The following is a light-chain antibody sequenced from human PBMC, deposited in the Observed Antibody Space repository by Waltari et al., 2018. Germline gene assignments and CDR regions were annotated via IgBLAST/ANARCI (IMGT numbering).Light chain of an antibody. CDR2: QVT. CDR1: SNDVGYFDL. CDR3: SSYAGDNRLI. V-gene: IGLV2-23*02. Sequence: QSALTQPASVSGSPGQSLTISCTGTSNDVGYFDLVSWYQQHPGKAPKLRIYQVTKRPSEIAYRFCGSKSGSTASLTISGLQSEDEADYYCSSYAGDNRLIFGGGTKVTVL. J-gene: IGLJ2*01.